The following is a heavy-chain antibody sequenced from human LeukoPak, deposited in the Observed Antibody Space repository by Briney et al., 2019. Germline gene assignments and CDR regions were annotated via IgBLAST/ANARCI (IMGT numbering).Heavy chain of an antibody. D-gene: IGHD1-26*01. CDR1: GYTFTSYY. J-gene: IGHJ4*02. CDR2: INPSDGST. V-gene: IGHV1-46*01. CDR3: ARSRVQLHDAAYDY. Sequence: GASVKVSRKASGYTFTSYYLNWVRQAPGQGLEWMGIINPSDGSTSNAQKFQGRVTMTRDTSTSTVYMELSSLRFEDTAVFYCARSRVQLHDAAYDYWGQGTLVTVSS.